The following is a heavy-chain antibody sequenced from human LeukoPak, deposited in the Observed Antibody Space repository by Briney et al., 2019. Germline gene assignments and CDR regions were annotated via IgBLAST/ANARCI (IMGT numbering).Heavy chain of an antibody. CDR2: MNPNSGNT. J-gene: IGHJ5*02. Sequence: ASVKVSFKASGYTFTSYDINWVRQATGQGLEWMGWMNPNSGNTGYAQKFQGRVTMTRNTSISTAYMELSSLRSEDTAVYYCARGGGDFWSGYYTSNWFDPWGQGTLVTVSS. CDR1: GYTFTSYD. CDR3: ARGGGDFWSGYYTSNWFDP. V-gene: IGHV1-8*01. D-gene: IGHD3-3*01.